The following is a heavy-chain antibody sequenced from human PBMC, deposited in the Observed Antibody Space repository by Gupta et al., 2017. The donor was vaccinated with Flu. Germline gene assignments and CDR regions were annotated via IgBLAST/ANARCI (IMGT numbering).Heavy chain of an antibody. CDR3: ARDRATVAYYYYGMDV. J-gene: IGHJ6*02. D-gene: IGHD4-23*01. CDR2: IYYSGST. Sequence: QVQLQESGPGLVKPSETLSLTCTVSGGSISSYYWSWIRQPPGKGLEWIGYIYYSGSTNYNPSLKSRVTISVDTSKNQFSLKLSSVTAADTAVYYCARDRATVAYYYYGMDVWGQGTTVTVSS. CDR1: GGSISSYY. V-gene: IGHV4-59*01.